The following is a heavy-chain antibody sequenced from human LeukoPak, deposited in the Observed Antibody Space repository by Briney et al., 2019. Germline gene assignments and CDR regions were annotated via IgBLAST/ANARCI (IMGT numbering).Heavy chain of an antibody. V-gene: IGHV3-23*01. CDR2: ISGSGGST. J-gene: IGHJ6*02. CDR3: AREVVVVPDYYYYGMDV. CDR1: GFTFSSYA. Sequence: GGSLRLSCAASGFTFSSYAMSWVRQAPGKGLEWVSAISGSGGSTYYADSVKGRFTISRDNSKNTLYLQMNSLRVEDTAVYYCAREVVVVPDYYYYGMDVWGQGTTVTVSS. D-gene: IGHD2-2*01.